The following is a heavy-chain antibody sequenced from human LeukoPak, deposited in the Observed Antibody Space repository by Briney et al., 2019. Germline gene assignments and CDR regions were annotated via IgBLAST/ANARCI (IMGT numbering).Heavy chain of an antibody. J-gene: IGHJ2*01. CDR3: ARVSSSWYQDWYFDL. CDR2: TNHSGST. Sequence: PSETLSLTCAVYGGSFSGYYWSWIRQPPGKGLEWIGETNHSGSTNYNPSLKSRVTISVDTSKNQFSLKLSSVTAADTAVYYCARVSSSWYQDWYFDLWGRGTLVTVSS. CDR1: GGSFSGYY. V-gene: IGHV4-34*01. D-gene: IGHD6-13*01.